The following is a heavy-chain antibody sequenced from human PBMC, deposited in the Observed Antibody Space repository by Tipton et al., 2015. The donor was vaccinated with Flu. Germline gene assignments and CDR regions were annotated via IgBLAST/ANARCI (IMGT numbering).Heavy chain of an antibody. CDR1: GFIFSSYW. Sequence: GSLRLSCAGSGFIFSSYWMHWVRQAPGKGLVWVSRINSDGSTTSYADSVKGRFTISRDNAKNTLYLQMNSLRAEDTAVYYCARERLGEYNSAGYPESWGQGTLVTVSP. J-gene: IGHJ5*02. CDR2: INSDGSTT. CDR3: ARERLGEYNSAGYPES. V-gene: IGHV3-74*01. D-gene: IGHD2/OR15-2a*01.